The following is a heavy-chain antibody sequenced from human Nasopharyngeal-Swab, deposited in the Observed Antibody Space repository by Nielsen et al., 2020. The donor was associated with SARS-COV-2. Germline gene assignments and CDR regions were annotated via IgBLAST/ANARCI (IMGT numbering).Heavy chain of an antibody. V-gene: IGHV3-48*02. CDR3: ARAPDSSTYGLRY. CDR1: GFTFSAYN. Sequence: GGSLRLSCAASGFTFSAYNINWVRQAPGKGLEWVSYISRRSDTIYYADSVKGRFTISRDNVKNSLYLQMNSLRDEDMAVYYCARAPDSSTYGLRYWGLGTLVTVSS. CDR2: ISRRSDTI. J-gene: IGHJ4*02. D-gene: IGHD3-10*01.